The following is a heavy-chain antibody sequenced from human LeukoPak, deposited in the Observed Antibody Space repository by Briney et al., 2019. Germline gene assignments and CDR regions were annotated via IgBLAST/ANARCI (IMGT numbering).Heavy chain of an antibody. D-gene: IGHD3-10*01. CDR1: GFTFDDYG. V-gene: IGHV3-20*04. CDR2: INWNGGST. Sequence: GGSLRLSCAASGFTFDDYGMSWVRQAPGKGLEWVSGINWNGGSTGYADSVKGRFTISRDNSKNTLYLQMNSLRAEDTAVYYCAKSPYGSGSFDYWGQGTLVTVSS. J-gene: IGHJ4*02. CDR3: AKSPYGSGSFDY.